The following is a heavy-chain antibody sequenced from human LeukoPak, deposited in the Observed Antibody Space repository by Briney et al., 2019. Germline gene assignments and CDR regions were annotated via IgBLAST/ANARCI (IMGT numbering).Heavy chain of an antibody. V-gene: IGHV3-23*01. D-gene: IGHD3-9*01. CDR1: GFTFSNYG. CDR2: ISGSGGST. CDR3: ANLRYFDWPGDY. J-gene: IGHJ4*02. Sequence: GGSLRLSCAASGFTFSNYGMSWVRQAPGKGLEWVSAISGSGGSTYYADSVKDRFTISRDKSKNTLYLQMNSLRPEDTALYYCANLRYFDWPGDYWGQGTLVTVSS.